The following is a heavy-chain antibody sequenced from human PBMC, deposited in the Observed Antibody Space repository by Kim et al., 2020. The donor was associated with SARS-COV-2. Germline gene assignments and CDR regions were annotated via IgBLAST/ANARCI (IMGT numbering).Heavy chain of an antibody. Sequence: GGSLRLSCAASGFTFSGYNMNWVRQAPGKGLEWVSSISRSGGSIYYADSVKGRFTISRDNAKNSLYLQINSLRAEDTAVYYCARDGTNWNGVYFDCWGQGTLVTVSS. CDR3: ARDGTNWNGVYFDC. V-gene: IGHV3-21*01. CDR1: GFTFSGYN. CDR2: ISRSGGSI. J-gene: IGHJ4*02. D-gene: IGHD1-1*01.